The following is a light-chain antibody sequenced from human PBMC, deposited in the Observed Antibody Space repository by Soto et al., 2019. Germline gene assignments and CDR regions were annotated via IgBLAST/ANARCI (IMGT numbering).Light chain of an antibody. CDR1: QPIRSW. CDR3: QQANGSPPWT. V-gene: IGKV1-12*01. CDR2: AAS. J-gene: IGKJ1*01. Sequence: DIPMTQSPSSVSASVGDRVTITCRASQPIRSWLAWYQQKPGKAPKLLIYAASSLQSGVPSRFSGSGSGTDFTLTISSLQPEDSATYHCQQANGSPPWTFGQGTKVEIK.